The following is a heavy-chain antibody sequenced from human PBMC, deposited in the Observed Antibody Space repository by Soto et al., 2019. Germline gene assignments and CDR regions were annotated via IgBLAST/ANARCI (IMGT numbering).Heavy chain of an antibody. V-gene: IGHV4-59*01. CDR1: GCSISSYY. CDR2: IYYSGST. Sequence: SETLSLTCTVSGCSISSYYWSWIRQPPGKGLEWIGYIYYSGSTNYNPSLKSRVTISVDTSKNQFSLKLSSVTAADTAVYYCARATVTTDYYYGMDVWGQGTTVTVSS. J-gene: IGHJ6*02. D-gene: IGHD4-4*01. CDR3: ARATVTTDYYYGMDV.